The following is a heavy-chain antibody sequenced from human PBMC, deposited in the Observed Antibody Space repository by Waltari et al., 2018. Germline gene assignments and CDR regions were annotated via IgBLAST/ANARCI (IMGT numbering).Heavy chain of an antibody. V-gene: IGHV1-69*08. J-gene: IGHJ3*02. CDR2: IIPILNTA. Sequence: QVQLVQSGAEVKKXGSSVKVSCKXSGGTXITYTXSWVRQAPGQGLELMGRIIPILNTAXYAQKFQGXVTIXADXSTXTXYXELSSLRSXXTAVXYCARGDTAXXNDAFDIXGQGTMVTVXS. CDR1: GGTXITYT. D-gene: IGHD5-18*01. CDR3: ARGDTAXXNDAFDI.